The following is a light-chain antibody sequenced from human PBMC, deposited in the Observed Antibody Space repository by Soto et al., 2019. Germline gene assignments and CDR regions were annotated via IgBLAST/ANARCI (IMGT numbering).Light chain of an antibody. CDR1: SGHSSYA. CDR3: RTWGGGGRVV. Sequence: QPVLTQSPSASASLGASVKLTCTLSSGHSSYAIAWHQQQPEKGPRYLMKLSSDGSHSKGDGIPDRFSGSSSGAERYLTTSRLQAEDAGDYYCRTWGGGGRVVFGRGTKLTVL. CDR2: LSSDGSH. V-gene: IGLV4-69*01. J-gene: IGLJ2*01.